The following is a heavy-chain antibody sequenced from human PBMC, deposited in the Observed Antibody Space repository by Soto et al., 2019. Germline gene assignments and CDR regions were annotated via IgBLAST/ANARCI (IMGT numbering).Heavy chain of an antibody. D-gene: IGHD4-4*01. CDR3: ARDYRYSNYGYYYYYMDV. J-gene: IGHJ6*03. Sequence: GGSLRLSCAASGFTFSSYSMNWVRQAPGKGLEWVSSISSSSSYIYYADSVKGRFTISRDNAKNSLYLQMNSLRAEDTAVYYCARDYRYSNYGYYYYYMDVWGKGTTVTVSS. CDR1: GFTFSSYS. V-gene: IGHV3-21*01. CDR2: ISSSSSYI.